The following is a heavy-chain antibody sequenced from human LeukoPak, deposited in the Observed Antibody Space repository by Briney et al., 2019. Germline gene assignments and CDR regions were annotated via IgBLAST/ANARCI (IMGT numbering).Heavy chain of an antibody. J-gene: IGHJ4*02. D-gene: IGHD3-9*01. CDR3: ARDWGVLRYFDWLSYFDY. CDR2: ISYDGSNK. V-gene: IGHV3-30-3*01. Sequence: RGSLRLSCAASGFTFSSYAMHWVRQAPGKGLEWVAVISYDGSNKYYADSVKGRFTISRDNSKNTLYLQMNSLRAEDTAVYYCARDWGVLRYFDWLSYFDYWGQGTLVTVSS. CDR1: GFTFSSYA.